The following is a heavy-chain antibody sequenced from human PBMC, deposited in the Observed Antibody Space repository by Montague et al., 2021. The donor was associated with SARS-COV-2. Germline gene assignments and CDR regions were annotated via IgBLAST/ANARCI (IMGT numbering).Heavy chain of an antibody. Sequence: SETLSLTCAVHGGSFSTYSWNWIRQPPGKGLEWIGEIHHGGSTNYNPSLKSRVTISADTSKNQFSLKLTSVAAADTAVYYCARLGDGVVPSPILGAGPYYSYYYMDVWGNGTTVTVSS. CDR1: GGSFSTYS. CDR2: IHHGGST. D-gene: IGHD2-2*02. V-gene: IGHV4-34*01. J-gene: IGHJ6*03. CDR3: ARLGDGVVPSPILGAGPYYSYYYMDV.